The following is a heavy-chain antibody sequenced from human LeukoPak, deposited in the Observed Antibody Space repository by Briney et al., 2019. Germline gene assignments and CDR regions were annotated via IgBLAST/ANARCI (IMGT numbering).Heavy chain of an antibody. J-gene: IGHJ4*02. CDR3: ARDPTHFDY. V-gene: IGHV3-11*05. CDR2: ISSSSSYT. CDR1: GFTFSDYY. Sequence: GGSLRLSCAASGFTFSDYYMSWIRQAPGRGREWVSYISSSSSYTNYADSVKGRFTISRDNAKNSLYLQMNSLRAEDTAVYYCARDPTHFDYWGQGTLVTVSS.